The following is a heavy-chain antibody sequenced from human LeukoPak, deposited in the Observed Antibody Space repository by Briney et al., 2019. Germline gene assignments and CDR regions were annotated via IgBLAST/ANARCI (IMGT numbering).Heavy chain of an antibody. Sequence: SETLSLTCTVSGGSISSSSYYWGWIRQPPGKGLEWIGSIYDSRNTYYNPSLKSRVTISVDTSKNQFSLKLSSVTAADTAVYYCARVELRYFDPDYWGQGTLVTVSS. V-gene: IGHV4-39*07. J-gene: IGHJ4*02. D-gene: IGHD3-9*01. CDR2: IYDSRNT. CDR1: GGSISSSSYY. CDR3: ARVELRYFDPDY.